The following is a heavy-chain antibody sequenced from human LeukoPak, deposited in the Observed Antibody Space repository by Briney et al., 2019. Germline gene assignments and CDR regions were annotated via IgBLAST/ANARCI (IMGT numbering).Heavy chain of an antibody. CDR3: ARDMSGAMVTYYYYYGMDV. CDR1: GYAFTGYY. V-gene: IGHV1-2*02. J-gene: IGHJ6*02. CDR2: INPNSGGT. Sequence: GASVKVSCKASGYAFTGYYMHWVRQAPGQGLEWMGWINPNSGGTNYAQKFQGRVTMTRDTSISTAYMELSRLRSDDTAVYYCARDMSGAMVTYYYYYGMDVWGQGTTVTVSS. D-gene: IGHD5-18*01.